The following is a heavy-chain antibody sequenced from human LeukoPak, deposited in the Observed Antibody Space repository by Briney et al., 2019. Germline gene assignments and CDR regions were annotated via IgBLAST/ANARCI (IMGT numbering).Heavy chain of an antibody. D-gene: IGHD6-13*01. CDR2: ILNSGST. V-gene: IGHV4-39*07. CDR1: GDSISSSSSY. J-gene: IGHJ4*02. CDR3: ARRGIAAAGYDY. Sequence: PSETLSLTCTVSGDSISSSSSYWGWIRHPPGKGLEWIGNILNSGSTNYNPSLKSRVTISVDTSKNQFSLKLSSVTAADTAVYYCARRGIAAAGYDYWGQGTLVTVSS.